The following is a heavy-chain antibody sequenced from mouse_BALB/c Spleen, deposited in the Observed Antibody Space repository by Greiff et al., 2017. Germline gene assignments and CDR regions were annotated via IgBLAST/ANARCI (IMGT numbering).Heavy chain of an antibody. J-gene: IGHJ1*01. CDR1: GYAFSSSW. Sequence: VQRVESGPELVKPGASVKISCKASGYAFSSSWMNWVKQRPGQGLEWIGRIYPGDGDTNYNGKFKGKATLTADKSSSTAYMQLSSLTSVDSAVYFCARWYFDVWGAGTTVTVSS. CDR2: IYPGDGDT. CDR3: ARWYFDV. V-gene: IGHV1-82*01.